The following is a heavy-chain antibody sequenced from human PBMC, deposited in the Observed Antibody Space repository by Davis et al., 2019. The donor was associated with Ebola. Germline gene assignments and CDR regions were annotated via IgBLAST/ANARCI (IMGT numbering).Heavy chain of an antibody. CDR3: TRVSRWLQHFDY. J-gene: IGHJ4*02. V-gene: IGHV1-69*13. D-gene: IGHD5-24*01. CDR1: GGTFSSYA. CDR2: IIPIFGTA. Sequence: SVKVSCKASGGTFSSYAISWVRQAPGQGLEWMGGIIPIFGTANYAQKFQGRVTITADESTSTAYMELSSLRSEDTAVYYCTRVSRWLQHFDYWGQGTLVTVSS.